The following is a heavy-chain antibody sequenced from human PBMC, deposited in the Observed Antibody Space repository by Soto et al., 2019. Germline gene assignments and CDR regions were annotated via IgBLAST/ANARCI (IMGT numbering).Heavy chain of an antibody. J-gene: IGHJ6*02. CDR1: GDTFSRNT. CDR2: IIPLFDIA. Sequence: QVQLVQSGAEVKKPGSSVKVSCKASGDTFSRNTITWVRQAPGQGLEWMGRIIPLFDIATYAQKFQGRVTITADKSTSTAYMELTSMRSEDTAVYYCATEDGVRDIALIPAAIEAMDVWGQGTTGTVSS. V-gene: IGHV1-69*08. D-gene: IGHD2-2*01. CDR3: ATEDGVRDIALIPAAIEAMDV.